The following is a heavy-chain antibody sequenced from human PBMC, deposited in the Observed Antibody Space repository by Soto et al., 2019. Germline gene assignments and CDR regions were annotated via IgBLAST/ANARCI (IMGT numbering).Heavy chain of an antibody. CDR2: ISGDGATT. D-gene: IGHD6-19*01. CDR3: AAVPPGRGLAVPATRFTYYYYGMDV. Sequence: GGSLRLSCAASGFTFSSYAMSWVRQAPGKGLVWVSRISGDGATTSYADSVKGRFTISRDNAKNTLYLQMNSLRVEDTAVYYCAAVPPGRGLAVPATRFTYYYYGMDVWGQGTTVTVSS. J-gene: IGHJ6*02. V-gene: IGHV3-74*01. CDR1: GFTFSSYA.